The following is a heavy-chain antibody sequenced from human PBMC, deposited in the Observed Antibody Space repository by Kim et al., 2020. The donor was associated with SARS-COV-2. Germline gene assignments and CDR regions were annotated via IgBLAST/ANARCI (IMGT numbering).Heavy chain of an antibody. V-gene: IGHV3-7*01. D-gene: IGHD6-13*01. CDR1: GFTFSSYW. CDR2: IKQDGSEK. Sequence: GGSLRLSCAASGFTFSSYWMSWVRQAPGKGLEWVANIKQDGSEKYYVDSVKGRFTISRDNAKNSLYLQMNSLRAEDTAVYYCAREWADSSPPLWDVWGQGTTVTVSS. CDR3: AREWADSSPPLWDV. J-gene: IGHJ6*02.